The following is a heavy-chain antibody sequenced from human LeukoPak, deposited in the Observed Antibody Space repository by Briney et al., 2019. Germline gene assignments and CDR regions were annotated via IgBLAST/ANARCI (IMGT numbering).Heavy chain of an antibody. CDR2: FHDSEST. V-gene: IGHV4-59*01. CDR1: GGSISNSY. CDR3: ARGDASGRPGIGFDF. Sequence: PSETLPLTCTVSGGSISNSYWSWIRQPPGKGLEWIGFFHDSESTNYNPSLKSRVSISLDTSKNQVSLWLSSVTAADTAVYYCARGDASGRPGIGFDFWGQGTLVTVSS. D-gene: IGHD1-26*01. J-gene: IGHJ4*02.